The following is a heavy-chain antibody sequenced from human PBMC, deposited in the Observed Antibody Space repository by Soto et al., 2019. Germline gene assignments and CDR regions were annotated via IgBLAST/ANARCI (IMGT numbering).Heavy chain of an antibody. CDR2: INHSGST. CDR1: GGSFSGYY. CDR3: ARGGRYCSSTGCYVGLYNWFDP. V-gene: IGHV4-34*01. Sequence: QVQLQQWGAGLLKPSETLSLTCAVYGGSFSGYYWSWIRQPPGKGLEWIGEINHSGSTNYNPSLKSRVTLSVHTSKNQFCLKLISVTAADTNVYYCARGGRYCSSTGCYVGLYNWFDPWGQGTLVTVSS. J-gene: IGHJ5*02. D-gene: IGHD2-2*01.